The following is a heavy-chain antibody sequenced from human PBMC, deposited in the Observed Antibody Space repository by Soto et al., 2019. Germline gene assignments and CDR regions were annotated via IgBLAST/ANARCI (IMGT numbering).Heavy chain of an antibody. J-gene: IGHJ6*02. CDR1: GYTFTGYY. CDR2: ITPNSGST. V-gene: IGHV1-2*02. D-gene: IGHD2-2*01. Sequence: ASVKVSCKASGYTFTGYYMHWVRQAPGQGLEWMGWITPNSGSTDYAEKFQGRVTMTRDTPISTAYMELSRLRSDDTAVYYCARDEVVVATAALDYYYYGMDVWGQGTKVTVSS. CDR3: ARDEVVVATAALDYYYYGMDV.